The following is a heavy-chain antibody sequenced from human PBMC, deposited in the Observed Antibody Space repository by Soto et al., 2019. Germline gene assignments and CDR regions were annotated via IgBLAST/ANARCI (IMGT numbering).Heavy chain of an antibody. V-gene: IGHV1-69*12. CDR1: GGTFSSCA. Sequence: QVQLVQSGAEVKEPGSSVKVSCKASGGTFSSCAINWVRQAPGQGLEWMGGIIPIFATADYAQKFQGRVTITADESTSTAYMELSSLRSEDTAVYYCAQCLLGVNYYYGMDVWGQGTTVTVSS. J-gene: IGHJ6*02. CDR3: AQCLLGVNYYYGMDV. D-gene: IGHD3-16*01. CDR2: IIPIFATA.